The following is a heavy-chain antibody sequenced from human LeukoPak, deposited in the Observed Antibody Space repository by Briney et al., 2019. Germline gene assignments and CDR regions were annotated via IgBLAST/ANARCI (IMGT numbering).Heavy chain of an antibody. CDR1: GYTFTGYY. CDR2: INPNSGGT. D-gene: IGHD3-9*01. CDR3: ASYDILTGSLTGGYY. J-gene: IGHJ4*02. V-gene: IGHV1-2*02. Sequence: GASVKVSCKASGYTFTGYYMHWVRQAPGQGLEWMGWINPNSGGTNYAQKFQGRVTMTRDTSISTAYMELSRLRSDDTAVYYCASYDILTGSLTGGYYWGQGTLVTVSS.